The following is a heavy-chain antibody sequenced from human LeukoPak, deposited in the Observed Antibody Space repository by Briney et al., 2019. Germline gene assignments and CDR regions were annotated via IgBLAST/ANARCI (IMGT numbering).Heavy chain of an antibody. CDR1: GGSISSYY. D-gene: IGHD6-13*01. Sequence: SETLSLTCTVSGGSISSYYWSWIRQPPGKGLEWIGYIYYSGSTNYNPSLKSRVTISVDTSKNQFSLKLSSVTAADTAVYYCARRGSSWSYYFDYWGQGTLVTVSS. CDR2: IYYSGST. CDR3: ARRGSSWSYYFDY. J-gene: IGHJ4*02. V-gene: IGHV4-59*08.